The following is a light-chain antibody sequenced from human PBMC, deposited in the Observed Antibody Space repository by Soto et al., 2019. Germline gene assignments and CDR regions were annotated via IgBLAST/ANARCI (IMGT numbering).Light chain of an antibody. CDR3: AAWDDSLKVWV. CDR1: SPNIGGNT. J-gene: IGLJ3*02. Sequence: QSVLTQPPSASGTPGQRVTISCSGSSPNIGGNTVNWFQQLPGAAPKLLINSDNQRPSGVPDRFSGSKSGTSASLAISGLQSEEEADYYCAAWDDSLKVWVLGGGTKLTVL. CDR2: SDN. V-gene: IGLV1-44*01.